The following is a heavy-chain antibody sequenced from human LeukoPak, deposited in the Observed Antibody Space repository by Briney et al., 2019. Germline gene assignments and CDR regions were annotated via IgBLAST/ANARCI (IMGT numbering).Heavy chain of an antibody. Sequence: GGSLRLSCAASGFTFSSYEMNWVRQTPGKGLEWVAFIRYDASNKYYADSVKGRFTISRDNSKNTLYLQMNSLRAEDTAVYYCAKVVGATSGPNYYYYMDVWGKGTTVTISS. CDR3: AKVVGATSGPNYYYYMDV. D-gene: IGHD1-26*01. J-gene: IGHJ6*03. CDR2: IRYDASNK. V-gene: IGHV3-30*02. CDR1: GFTFSSYE.